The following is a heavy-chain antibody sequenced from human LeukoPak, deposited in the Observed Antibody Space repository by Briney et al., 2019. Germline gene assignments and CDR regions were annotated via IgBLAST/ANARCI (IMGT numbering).Heavy chain of an antibody. J-gene: IGHJ4*02. D-gene: IGHD3-22*01. CDR1: GASITSYY. CDR3: ARYDSTGLDY. Sequence: SETLSLTCTVSGASITSYYWSWIRQPAGKGLEWIGRMYTSGTTDYNPSLKSRVTMSVDTSKNQFSLKLTSVTAADTAMYYCARYDSTGLDYWSQGTLVTVSS. CDR2: MYTSGTT. V-gene: IGHV4-4*07.